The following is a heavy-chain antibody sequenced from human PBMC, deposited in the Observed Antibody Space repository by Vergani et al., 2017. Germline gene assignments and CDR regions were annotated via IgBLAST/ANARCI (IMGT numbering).Heavy chain of an antibody. Sequence: QVQLVQSGAEVKKPGASVKVSCKASGYTFTSYDINWVRQATGQGLEWMGWMNPNSGNTGYAQKFQGRVTITRNTSISTAYMELSSLRSEDTAVYYCARGRSYGSGSYYKGYYYYYGMDVWGQGTTVTVSS. V-gene: IGHV1-8*03. CDR3: ARGRSYGSGSYYKGYYYYYGMDV. CDR1: GYTFTSYD. J-gene: IGHJ6*02. CDR2: MNPNSGNT. D-gene: IGHD3-10*01.